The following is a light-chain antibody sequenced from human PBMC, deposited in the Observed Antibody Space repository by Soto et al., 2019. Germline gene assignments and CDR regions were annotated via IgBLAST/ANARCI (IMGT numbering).Light chain of an antibody. Sequence: QSALTQPPSVSWSPGQSVTISCTGISSDIGSYNRVSWYQQPPGTAPKLMIYEVNNRPSGVPDRFSGSTSGNTASLTISGLQAEDEADYYCSLYTRISTYVFGNGTTATV. CDR3: SLYTRISTYV. V-gene: IGLV2-18*01. J-gene: IGLJ1*01. CDR2: EVN. CDR1: SSDIGSYNR.